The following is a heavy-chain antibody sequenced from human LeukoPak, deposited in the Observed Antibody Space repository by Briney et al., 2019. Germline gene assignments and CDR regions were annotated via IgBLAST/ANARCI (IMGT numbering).Heavy chain of an antibody. CDR2: INHSGST. D-gene: IGHD6-13*01. J-gene: IGHJ4*02. CDR3: ARDRYSSSWGFDY. V-gene: IGHV4-39*07. CDR1: GGSISSSSYY. Sequence: SETLSLTCTVSGGSISSSSYYWSWIRQPPGKGLEWIGEINHSGSTNYNPSLKSRVTISVDTSKNQFSLKLSSVTAADTAVYYCARDRYSSSWGFDYWGQGTLVTVSS.